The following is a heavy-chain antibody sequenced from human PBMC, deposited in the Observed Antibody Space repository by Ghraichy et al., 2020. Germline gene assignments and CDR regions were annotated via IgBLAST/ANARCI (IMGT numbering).Heavy chain of an antibody. CDR2: ISSSSSHI. J-gene: IGHJ6*02. Sequence: GGSLRLSCAASGFTFSSYSMNWVRQAPGKGLEWVSSISSSSSHIYYADSLKGRFTISRDNAKNSLYLQMNSLRAEDTAVYYCAREGGSCTNGVCYFYYYYGMDVWGQGTTVTVSS. CDR1: GFTFSSYS. D-gene: IGHD2-8*01. V-gene: IGHV3-21*01. CDR3: AREGGSCTNGVCYFYYYYGMDV.